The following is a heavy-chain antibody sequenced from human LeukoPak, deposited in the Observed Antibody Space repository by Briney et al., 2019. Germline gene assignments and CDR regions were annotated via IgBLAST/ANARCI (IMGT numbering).Heavy chain of an antibody. CDR3: ERESGVWAFDI. D-gene: IGHD2-21*01. CDR2: IRGGGGST. CDR1: GFTFSSYA. V-gene: IGHV3-23*01. Sequence: GGSLRLSCAASGFTFSSYAMSWVRQAPGKGLEWVSGIRGGGGSTYYADSVKGRFTISRDNSKNTLYLQMNSLRADDTAVYYCERESGVWAFDIWGQGTMVTVSS. J-gene: IGHJ3*02.